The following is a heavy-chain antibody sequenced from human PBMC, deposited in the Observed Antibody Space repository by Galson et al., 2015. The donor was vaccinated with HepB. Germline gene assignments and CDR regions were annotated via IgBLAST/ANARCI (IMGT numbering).Heavy chain of an antibody. CDR1: GFSLSTSGVG. D-gene: IGHD4-23*01. J-gene: IGHJ6*02. V-gene: IGHV2-5*02. CDR2: IYWDDDK. CDR3: AHIYGGLGYYYYGMDV. Sequence: PALVKPTQTFTLTCTFSGFSLSTSGVGVGWIRQPPGKALEWLALIYWDDDKRYSPSLKSRLTITKDTSKNQVVLTMTNMDPVDTATYYCAHIYGGLGYYYYGMDVWGQGTTVTVSS.